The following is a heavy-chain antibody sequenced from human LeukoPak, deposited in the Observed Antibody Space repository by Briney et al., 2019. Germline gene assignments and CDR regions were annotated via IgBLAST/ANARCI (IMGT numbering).Heavy chain of an antibody. CDR3: AKGDRAYCSGGSCYSPPGYYYYGMDV. J-gene: IGHJ6*02. V-gene: IGHV3-23*01. Sequence: QAGGSLRLSCAASGFTFSSYAMSWVRQAPGKGLEWVSAISGSGGSTYYADSVKGRFTISRDNSKNTLYLQMNSLRAEDTAVYYCAKGDRAYCSGGSCYSPPGYYYYGMDVWGQGTTVTVPS. D-gene: IGHD2-15*01. CDR1: GFTFSSYA. CDR2: ISGSGGST.